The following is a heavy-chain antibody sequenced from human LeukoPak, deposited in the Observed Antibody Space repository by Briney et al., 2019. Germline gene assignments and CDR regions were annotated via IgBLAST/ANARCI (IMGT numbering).Heavy chain of an antibody. Sequence: ASVKVSCKTSGYMFTSSTITWLRQAPGQGLEWMGWISAYSGNASYAQRLQGRVTMTTDTSTRTVYMDLRSLRSDDTAVYYCARVVECGTTSCYYNWFDPWGQGTLVTVSS. J-gene: IGHJ5*02. CDR2: ISAYSGNA. D-gene: IGHD2-2*01. CDR1: GYMFTSST. V-gene: IGHV1-18*01. CDR3: ARVVECGTTSCYYNWFDP.